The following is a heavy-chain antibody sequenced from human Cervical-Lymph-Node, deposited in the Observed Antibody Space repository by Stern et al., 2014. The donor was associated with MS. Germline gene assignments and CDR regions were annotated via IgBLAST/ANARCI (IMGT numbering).Heavy chain of an antibody. D-gene: IGHD3-16*01. Sequence: EMQLVESGGGLVQPGGSLRLSCAASGFTFSTSWMHWVRQVPGKGLVWVSRMNSDGSSTSYADSVEGRFTISRDNAKNTLYLQMNSLRAEDTALYYCVRDWGYFDYWGQGTLVTVSS. CDR1: GFTFSTSW. V-gene: IGHV3-74*01. CDR2: MNSDGSST. J-gene: IGHJ4*02. CDR3: VRDWGYFDY.